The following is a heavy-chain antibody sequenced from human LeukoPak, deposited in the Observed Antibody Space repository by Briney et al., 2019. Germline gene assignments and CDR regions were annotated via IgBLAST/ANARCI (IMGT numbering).Heavy chain of an antibody. Sequence: SEALSLTCAVSGYSISSGYYWGWIRQPPGKGLEWIGSIYHSGSTYYNPSLKSRVTISVDTSKNQFPLKLSSVTAADTAVYYCARVRFLEWSPQYYFDYWGQGTLVTVSS. J-gene: IGHJ4*02. V-gene: IGHV4-38-2*01. CDR1: GYSISSGYY. CDR3: ARVRFLEWSPQYYFDY. D-gene: IGHD3-3*01. CDR2: IYHSGST.